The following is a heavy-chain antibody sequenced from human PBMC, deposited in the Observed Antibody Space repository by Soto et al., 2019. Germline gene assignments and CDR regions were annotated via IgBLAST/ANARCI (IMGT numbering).Heavy chain of an antibody. J-gene: IGHJ5*02. Sequence: SETLSLTCTVSGGSISTKYWSWIRQPPGKGLEWIGYIYDYGTTNYNPSLKSRVAISADTPNNQFSLNLTSVTAADTAVYFCAFSSAWYNWFDPWGQGILVTVS. D-gene: IGHD6-19*01. CDR2: IYDYGTT. CDR1: GGSISTKY. CDR3: AFSSAWYNWFDP. V-gene: IGHV4-59*01.